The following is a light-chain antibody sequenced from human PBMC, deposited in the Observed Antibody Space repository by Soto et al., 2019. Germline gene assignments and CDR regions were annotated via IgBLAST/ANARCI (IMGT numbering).Light chain of an antibody. CDR3: SSTAGSNNLV. V-gene: IGLV2-8*01. CDR2: EVS. CDR1: SSDVGGHNY. J-gene: IGLJ3*02. Sequence: QSALTQSPSASGSPGQSVTISCTGTSSDVGGHNYVSWYQHHPGKAPKLIIYEVSKRPSGVPDRFSGSRSGNTASLTVSGLQAEDEAVYYCSSTAGSNNLVFGGGTKLTVL.